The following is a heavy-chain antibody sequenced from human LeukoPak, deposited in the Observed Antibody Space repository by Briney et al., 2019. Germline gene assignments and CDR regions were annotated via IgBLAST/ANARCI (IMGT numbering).Heavy chain of an antibody. CDR1: GGSISSYY. CDR2: IYSSGST. Sequence: PSETLSLTCTVSGGSISSYYWSWIRQPAGKGLEWIGRIYSSGSTNYNPSLESRVTISVDTSKNQFSLKLSSVAAADTAVYYCARGQYHLLYWYFDLWGRGTLVTVSS. J-gene: IGHJ2*01. D-gene: IGHD2-2*01. V-gene: IGHV4-4*07. CDR3: ARGQYHLLYWYFDL.